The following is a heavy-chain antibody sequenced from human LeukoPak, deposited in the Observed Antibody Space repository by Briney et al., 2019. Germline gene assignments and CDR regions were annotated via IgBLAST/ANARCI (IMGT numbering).Heavy chain of an antibody. CDR3: ARIGDYVWGSYPLGYFDY. V-gene: IGHV5-51*01. Sequence: GESLKISCKGSGYSFTSYWIGWVRQMPGKGLEWMGIIYPGDSDTRYSPSSQGQVTISADKSISTAYLQWSSLKASDTAMYYCARIGDYVWGSYPLGYFDYWGQGTLVTVSS. J-gene: IGHJ4*02. CDR2: IYPGDSDT. D-gene: IGHD3-16*02. CDR1: GYSFTSYW.